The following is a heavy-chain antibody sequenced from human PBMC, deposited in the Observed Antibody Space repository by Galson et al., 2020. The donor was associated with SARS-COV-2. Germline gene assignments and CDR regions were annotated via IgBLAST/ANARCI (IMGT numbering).Heavy chain of an antibody. Sequence: GGSLRLSCAASGFSFSNYDISWVRQAPGKGLEWVSTVSRNGIGTFYADSVRGRFTVSRDNSKNTLSLQMNSLRADDSALYYCAKDPGYSYGTYFDYWGHGTLVTVSS. CDR3: AKDPGYSYGTYFDY. CDR2: VSRNGIGT. V-gene: IGHV3-23*01. J-gene: IGHJ4*01. D-gene: IGHD5-18*01. CDR1: GFSFSNYD.